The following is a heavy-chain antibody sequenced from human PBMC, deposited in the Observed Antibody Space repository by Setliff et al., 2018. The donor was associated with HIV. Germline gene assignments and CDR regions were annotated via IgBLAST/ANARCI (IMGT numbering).Heavy chain of an antibody. D-gene: IGHD2-21*01. CDR3: ATLPSGAYHFDF. CDR1: GFTFTTSW. Sequence: PGESLKISCRGSGFTFTTSWIGWVRQMPGRGLEWMGLIYPDDSDTKYSPSFQGQVNISVDKSVNTAYLQWSGLKTSDTAIYFCATLPSGAYHFDFWGPGTLVTVSS. CDR2: IYPDDSDT. J-gene: IGHJ4*02. V-gene: IGHV5-51*01.